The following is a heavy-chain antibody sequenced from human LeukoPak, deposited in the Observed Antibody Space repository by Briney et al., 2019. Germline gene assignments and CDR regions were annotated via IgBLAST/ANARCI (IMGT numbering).Heavy chain of an antibody. J-gene: IGHJ4*02. Sequence: PGGSLRLSCAASGSTFSNYAMSWVRQAPGKGLEWVSAISGSGGSTYYADSVKGRFTISRDNSKNTLYLQMNSLRAEDTAVYYCAKGETYYDILTGYSTRYFDYWGQGTLVTVSS. CDR3: AKGETYYDILTGYSTRYFDY. CDR1: GSTFSNYA. CDR2: ISGSGGST. D-gene: IGHD3-9*01. V-gene: IGHV3-23*01.